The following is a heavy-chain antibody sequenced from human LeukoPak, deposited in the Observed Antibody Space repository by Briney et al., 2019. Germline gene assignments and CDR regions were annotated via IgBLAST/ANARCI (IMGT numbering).Heavy chain of an antibody. V-gene: IGHV3-72*01. CDR2: TRNKANSYTT. J-gene: IGHJ6*02. CDR1: GFTFSDHY. Sequence: GGSLRLSCAASGFTFSDHYMDWVRQAPGKGLEWVGRTRNKANSYTTEYAASVKGRFTISRDDSKNSPYLQINSLKTEDTAVYYCARWAVDYYYGMDVWGQGTTVTVSS. D-gene: IGHD4-23*01. CDR3: ARWAVDYYYGMDV.